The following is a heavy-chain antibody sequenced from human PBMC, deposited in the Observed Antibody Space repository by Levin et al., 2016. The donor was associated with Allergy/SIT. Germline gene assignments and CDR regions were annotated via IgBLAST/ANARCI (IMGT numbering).Heavy chain of an antibody. D-gene: IGHD2-15*01. Sequence: WIRQPPGKGLEWIGSIYYSGSTYYNPSLKSRVTISVDTSKNQFSLKLSSVTAADTAVYYCARQSGSGPLSPPYYFDYWGQGTRVTVSS. CDR3: ARQSGSGPLSPPYYFDY. J-gene: IGHJ4*02. V-gene: IGHV4-39*01. CDR2: IYYSGST.